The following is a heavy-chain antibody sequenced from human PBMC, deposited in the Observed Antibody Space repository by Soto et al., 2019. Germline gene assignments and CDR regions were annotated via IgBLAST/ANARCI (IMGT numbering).Heavy chain of an antibody. CDR2: IYYSGST. V-gene: IGHV4-31*03. D-gene: IGHD3-3*01. Sequence: SETLSLTCFVSGGSISSGGYYWSWIRQHPGKGLEWIGYIYYSGSTYYNPSLKSRVTISVDTSKNQFSLKLSSVTAADTAVYYCARDRYDFWSGQLYYFDYWGQGTLVTVSS. J-gene: IGHJ4*02. CDR3: ARDRYDFWSGQLYYFDY. CDR1: GGSISSGGYY.